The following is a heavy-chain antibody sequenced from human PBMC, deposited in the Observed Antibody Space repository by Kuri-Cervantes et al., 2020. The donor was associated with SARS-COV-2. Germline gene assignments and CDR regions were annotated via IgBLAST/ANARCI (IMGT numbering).Heavy chain of an antibody. CDR1: GFSFSSFG. CDR2: IRYDGSNK. Sequence: GGSLRLSCAAFGFSFSSFGIHWVRQAPGKGLEWVAYIRYDGSNKYYADSVKGRFTISRDISKSTLYLQLNNLRPEDTAVYYCAKDRETGYFSDWSPALGMDVWGQGTTVTVSS. V-gene: IGHV3-30*02. D-gene: IGHD6-19*01. J-gene: IGHJ6*02. CDR3: AKDRETGYFSDWSPALGMDV.